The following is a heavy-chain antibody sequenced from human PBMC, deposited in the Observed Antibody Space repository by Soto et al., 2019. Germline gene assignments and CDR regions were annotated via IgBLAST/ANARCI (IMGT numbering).Heavy chain of an antibody. Sequence: QLQLQESGPGLVKPSETLSLTCTVSGGSITTGTYSWGWIRQPPGKGLEWIGTIYHSGTTYDNPSLKSRVAISVDTSKNQFSLRLSSVTAADTAVYFCARLLTGYYFIDYWGQGTLVTVSS. CDR3: ARLLTGYYFIDY. CDR2: IYHSGTT. J-gene: IGHJ4*02. V-gene: IGHV4-39*01. CDR1: GGSITTGTYS. D-gene: IGHD3-9*01.